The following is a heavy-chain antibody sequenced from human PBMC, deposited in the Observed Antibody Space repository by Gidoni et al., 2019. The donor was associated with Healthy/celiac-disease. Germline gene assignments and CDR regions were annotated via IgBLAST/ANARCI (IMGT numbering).Heavy chain of an antibody. CDR1: GFTFSSYE. CDR2: ISSSGSTI. CDR3: ASPRGPSGYWGSDAFDI. D-gene: IGHD3-22*01. V-gene: IGHV3-48*03. Sequence: EVQLVESGGGLVQPGGSLRLSCAASGFTFSSYEMNWVRQAPGKGLEWVSYISSSGSTIYYADSVKGRFTISRDNAKNSLYLQMNSLRAEDTAVYYCASPRGPSGYWGSDAFDIWGQGTMVTVSS. J-gene: IGHJ3*02.